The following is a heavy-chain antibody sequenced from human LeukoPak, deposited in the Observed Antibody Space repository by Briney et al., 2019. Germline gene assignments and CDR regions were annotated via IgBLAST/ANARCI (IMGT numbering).Heavy chain of an antibody. CDR1: GFTFSSYA. CDR2: ISGSGGST. CDR3: GRLKLVDY. Sequence: GGSLRLSCAASGFTFSSYAMSWVRQAPRKGLEWVSAISGSGGSTYYADSVKGRFTISRDNSKSTLYLQMNSLRAEDTAVYYCGRLKLVDYWGQGTLVTVSS. V-gene: IGHV3-23*01. J-gene: IGHJ4*02. D-gene: IGHD1-7*01.